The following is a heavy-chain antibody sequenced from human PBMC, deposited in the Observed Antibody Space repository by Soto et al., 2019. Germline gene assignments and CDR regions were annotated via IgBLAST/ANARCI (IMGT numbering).Heavy chain of an antibody. V-gene: IGHV3-9*01. CDR3: AKAAWDDYFDY. D-gene: IGHD1-26*01. CDR1: GFTFDDYA. Sequence: EVQLVESGGGLVQPGRSLRLSCAASGFTFDDYAMHWVRQAPGKGLEWVSGISWNSGSIGYADSVKGRFTISRDNAKSSLYLQMNSLRAEDTALYYCAKAAWDDYFDYWGQGTLVTVSS. CDR2: ISWNSGSI. J-gene: IGHJ4*02.